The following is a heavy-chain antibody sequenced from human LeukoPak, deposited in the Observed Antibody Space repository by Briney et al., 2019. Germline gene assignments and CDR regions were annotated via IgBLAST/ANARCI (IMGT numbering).Heavy chain of an antibody. CDR2: INHSGST. CDR3: ARRRYDYVWGSYRPFDY. CDR1: GGSFSGYY. D-gene: IGHD3-16*02. V-gene: IGHV4-34*01. J-gene: IGHJ4*02. Sequence: SETLSLTCAVYGGSFSGYYWSWIRQPPGKGLEWIGEINHSGSTNYNPSLKSRVTISVDTSKNQFSLKLSSVTAADTAVYYCARRRYDYVWGSYRPFDYWGQGTLVTVSS.